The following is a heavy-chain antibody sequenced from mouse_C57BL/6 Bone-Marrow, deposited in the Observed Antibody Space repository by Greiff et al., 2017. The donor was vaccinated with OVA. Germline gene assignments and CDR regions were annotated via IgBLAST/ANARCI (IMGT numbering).Heavy chain of an antibody. CDR2: IDPENGDT. CDR3: TTGGTTVVEAY. J-gene: IGHJ3*01. Sequence: VQLQQSGAELVRPGASVKLSCTASGFNIKDDYMHWVKQRPEQGLEWIGWIDPENGDTEYASKFQGKATITADTSSNTAYLQLSSLTSEDTAVYYCTTGGTTVVEAYWGQGTLGTVSA. CDR1: GFNIKDDY. D-gene: IGHD1-1*01. V-gene: IGHV14-4*01.